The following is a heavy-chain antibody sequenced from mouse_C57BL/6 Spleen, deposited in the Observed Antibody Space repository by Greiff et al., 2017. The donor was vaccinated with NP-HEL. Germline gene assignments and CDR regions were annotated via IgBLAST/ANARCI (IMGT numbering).Heavy chain of an antibody. V-gene: IGHV1-22*01. CDR1: GYTFTDYN. J-gene: IGHJ2*01. D-gene: IGHD2-5*01. Sequence: VQLQQSGPELVKPGASVKMSCKASGYTFTDYNMHWVKQSHGKSLEWIGYINPNNGGTSYNQKFKGKSTLTVNKSYSTAYMELRSLTSADSAVYYSARDYSKGGYYFDYWGQGTTLTVSS. CDR3: ARDYSKGGYYFDY. CDR2: INPNNGGT.